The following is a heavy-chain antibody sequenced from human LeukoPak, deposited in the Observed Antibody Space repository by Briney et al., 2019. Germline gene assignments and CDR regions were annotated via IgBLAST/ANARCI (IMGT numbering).Heavy chain of an antibody. Sequence: SSETLSLTCTVSGGSISSGSYYWSWIRQPAGKGLEWIGRIYTSGSTNYNPSLKSRVTISVDTSKNQFSLKLSSVTAADTAVYYCANSPAAGNYWGQGTLVTVSS. D-gene: IGHD6-13*01. CDR2: IYTSGST. CDR1: GGSISSGSYY. J-gene: IGHJ4*02. CDR3: ANSPAAGNY. V-gene: IGHV4-61*02.